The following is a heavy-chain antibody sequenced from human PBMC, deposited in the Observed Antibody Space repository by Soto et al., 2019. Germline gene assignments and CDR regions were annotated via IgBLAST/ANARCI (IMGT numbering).Heavy chain of an antibody. Sequence: SETLSLTCTVSGVSIISSSYYWVLIRQPPGKGLEWIGSIYYSGSTDYNPSLKSRVGISVDTSKNQFSLKLSSVTAADTAVYYCANEHKTITIFGVGGMDVWGQGTTVTVAS. CDR3: ANEHKTITIFGVGGMDV. D-gene: IGHD3-3*01. V-gene: IGHV4-39*01. CDR1: GVSIISSSYY. J-gene: IGHJ6*02. CDR2: IYYSGST.